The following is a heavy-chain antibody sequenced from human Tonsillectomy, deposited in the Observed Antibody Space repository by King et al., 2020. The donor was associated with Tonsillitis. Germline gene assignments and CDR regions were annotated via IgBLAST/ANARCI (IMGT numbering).Heavy chain of an antibody. CDR1: GGSISSSNW. J-gene: IGHJ4*02. CDR2: IYHSGST. D-gene: IGHD3-10*01. Sequence: QLQESGPGLVKPSGTLSLTCAVSGGSISSSNWWSWVRQPPGKGLEWIGEIYHSGSTNYNPSLKSRVTISVDKSKNQFSLKLSSVTAADTAVYYCARDTPLYGSGSYYQSRYFDYWGQGTLVTVSS. CDR3: ARDTPLYGSGSYYQSRYFDY. V-gene: IGHV4-4*02.